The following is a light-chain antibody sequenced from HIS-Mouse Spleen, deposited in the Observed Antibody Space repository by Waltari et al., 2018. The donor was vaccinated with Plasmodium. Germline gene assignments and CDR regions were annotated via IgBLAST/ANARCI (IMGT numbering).Light chain of an antibody. J-gene: IGLJ1*01. V-gene: IGLV3-25*03. CDR3: QSADSSGTYV. CDR1: ALPKQY. Sequence: SYELTQPPSVSVSPGQTARITCSGDALPKQYAYWYQQKPGQAPVRVIDKDSERPSGIPERCSGSSSGRTVTLTISGVQAEDEADYYCQSADSSGTYVFGTGTKVTVL. CDR2: KDS.